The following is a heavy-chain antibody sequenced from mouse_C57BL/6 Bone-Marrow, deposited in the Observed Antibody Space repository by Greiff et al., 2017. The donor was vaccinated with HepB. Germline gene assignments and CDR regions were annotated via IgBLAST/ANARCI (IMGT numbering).Heavy chain of an antibody. CDR1: GFNIKDDY. CDR2: IEPENGGT. D-gene: IGHD1-1*01. CDR3: TTEYAGSSNWYFDV. Sequence: EVQLQQSGAELVRPGASVKLSCTASGFNIKDDYMHWVKQRPEQGLEWIGWIEPENGGTDYDSKFQGKATITADTSSNTSYLQLSSLTSEDTAVYYCTTEYAGSSNWYFDVWGTGTTVTVSS. J-gene: IGHJ1*03. V-gene: IGHV14-4*01.